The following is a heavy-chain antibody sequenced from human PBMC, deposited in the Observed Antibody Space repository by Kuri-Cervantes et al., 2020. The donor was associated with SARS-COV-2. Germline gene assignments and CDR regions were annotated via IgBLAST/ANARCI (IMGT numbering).Heavy chain of an antibody. CDR2: ISGSGGST. D-gene: IGHD6-6*01. V-gene: IGHV3-23*01. Sequence: GESLKISCAASGFTFSSYAMSWVRQAPGKGLEWVSAISGSGGSTYYADSVKGRFTISRDNAKKSVYLQMNSLRAEDTAVYYCARGSIAARHQNRIGVDYWGQGTLVTVSS. CDR1: GFTFSSYA. CDR3: ARGSIAARHQNRIGVDY. J-gene: IGHJ4*02.